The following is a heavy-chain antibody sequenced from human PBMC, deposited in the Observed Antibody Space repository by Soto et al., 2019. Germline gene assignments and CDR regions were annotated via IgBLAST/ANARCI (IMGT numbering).Heavy chain of an antibody. Sequence: SVKVSCKXSGGTFSSYAISWVRQAPGQGLEWMGGIIPIFGTANYAQKFQGRVTITADESTSTAYMELSSLRSEDTAVYYCARGYHSSGFPPLVDYWGQGTLVTVSS. CDR1: GGTFSSYA. V-gene: IGHV1-69*13. J-gene: IGHJ4*02. CDR3: ARGYHSSGFPPLVDY. CDR2: IIPIFGTA. D-gene: IGHD3-22*01.